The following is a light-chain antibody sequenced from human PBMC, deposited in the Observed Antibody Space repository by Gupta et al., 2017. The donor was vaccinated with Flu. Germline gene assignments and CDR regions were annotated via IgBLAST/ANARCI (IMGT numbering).Light chain of an antibody. J-gene: IGKJ3*01. V-gene: IGKV1-9*01. CDR1: QSIAAY. CDR3: QSLDDYSFT. Sequence: DIQLTQSPSFLSASVGDRVTITCRASQSIAAYLAWFQHKPGQAPKLLIYAASTLQSGVPSRFSGSRYGTEFTLTISSLQPEDFATYYCQSLDDYSFTFGPGTTVDI. CDR2: AAS.